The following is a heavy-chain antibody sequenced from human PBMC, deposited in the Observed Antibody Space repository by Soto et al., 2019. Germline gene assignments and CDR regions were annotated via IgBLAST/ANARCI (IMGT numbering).Heavy chain of an antibody. J-gene: IGHJ5*02. D-gene: IGHD3-10*01. Sequence: SVKVSCKASGGTFSSYAISWVRQAPGQGLEWMGGIIPIFGTANYAQKFQGRVTITADESTSTAYMELSSLRSEDTAVYYCASGGLTLTRNFPNELLWLDPWGQGPLVTVYS. CDR1: GGTFSSYA. CDR2: IIPIFGTA. CDR3: ASGGLTLTRNFPNELLWLDP. V-gene: IGHV1-69*13.